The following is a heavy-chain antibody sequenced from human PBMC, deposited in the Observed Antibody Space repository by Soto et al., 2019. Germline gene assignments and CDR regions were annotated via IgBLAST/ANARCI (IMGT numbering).Heavy chain of an antibody. CDR1: GFSLNSYA. Sequence: EVQLLESGGGLVQPGGSLRLACAASGFSLNSYAMVWVRQAPGKGLEWVSVISARGGSSYFADSVKGRFTISRDNSKNVLSLEMNNLRAEDTATYFCAKGSIDYSASVDRWGQGTLVLVSS. D-gene: IGHD1-26*01. CDR3: AKGSIDYSASVDR. J-gene: IGHJ5*02. CDR2: ISARGGSS. V-gene: IGHV3-23*01.